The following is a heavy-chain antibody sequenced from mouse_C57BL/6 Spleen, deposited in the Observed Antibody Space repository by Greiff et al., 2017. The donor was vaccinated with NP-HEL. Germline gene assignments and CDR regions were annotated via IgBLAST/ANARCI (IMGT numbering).Heavy chain of an antibody. J-gene: IGHJ1*03. V-gene: IGHV5-16*01. CDR3: ARHDGYYVGWYFDV. CDR2: INYDGSST. CDR1: GFTFSDYY. D-gene: IGHD2-3*01. Sequence: DVQLVESEGGLVQPGSSMKLSCTASGFTFSDYYMAWVRQVPEKGLEWVANINYDGSSTYYLDSLKSRFIISRDNAKNILYLQMSSLKSEDTATYYCARHDGYYVGWYFDVWGTGTTVTVSS.